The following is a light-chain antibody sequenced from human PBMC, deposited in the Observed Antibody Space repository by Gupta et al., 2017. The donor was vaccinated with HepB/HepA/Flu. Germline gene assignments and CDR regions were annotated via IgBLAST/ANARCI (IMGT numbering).Light chain of an antibody. CDR2: AAS. Sequence: DIQLTQPPSFLSASVGDRVTITCRASQGSSSYLAWYQQKPGKAPKLLIYAASTLQSGVPSRFSGSGSGTEFTLTISSLQPEDFATYYCQQLNSYLPLTFGGGTKVEIK. CDR3: QQLNSYLPLT. V-gene: IGKV1-9*01. CDR1: QGSSSY. J-gene: IGKJ4*01.